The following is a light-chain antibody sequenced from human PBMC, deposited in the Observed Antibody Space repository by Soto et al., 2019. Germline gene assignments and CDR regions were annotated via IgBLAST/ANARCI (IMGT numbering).Light chain of an antibody. CDR2: DVN. Sequence: QSALTQPASVSGSPGQSITISCTGSSSDVGGYNFVSWYQQHPGKVPKLMIYDVNSRPSGVSDRFSGSKSGNTASLTVSGLQAEDEGDYYCISYTGSNTHVFGSGTKLTVL. CDR1: SSDVGGYNF. J-gene: IGLJ1*01. CDR3: ISYTGSNTHV. V-gene: IGLV2-14*03.